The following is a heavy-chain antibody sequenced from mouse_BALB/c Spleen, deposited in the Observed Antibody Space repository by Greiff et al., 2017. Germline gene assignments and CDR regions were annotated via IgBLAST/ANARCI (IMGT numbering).Heavy chain of an antibody. J-gene: IGHJ3*01. CDR3: ARGEIRGLLRSPAWLAY. Sequence: QVQLQQSGPELVRPGASVKMSCKASGYTFTSYWMHWVKQRPGQGLEWIGMIDPSNSETRLNQKFKDKATLNVDKSSNTAYMQLSSLTSEDSAVYYCARGEIRGLLRSPAWLAYWGQGTLVTVSA. V-gene: IGHV1S127*01. D-gene: IGHD1-1*01. CDR1: GYTFTSYW. CDR2: IDPSNSET.